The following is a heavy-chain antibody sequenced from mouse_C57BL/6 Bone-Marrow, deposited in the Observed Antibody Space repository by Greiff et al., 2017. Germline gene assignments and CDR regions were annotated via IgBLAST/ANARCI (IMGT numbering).Heavy chain of an antibody. V-gene: IGHV1-18*01. CDR2: INPNNGGT. CDR3: SRLYSNYVWNAMDY. Sequence: VQLQQSGPELVKPGASVKIPCKASGYTFTDYNMDWVKQSHGKSVEWIGDINPNNGGTIYNQKFKGKATLTVDKSSSTAYMELRSLTSEDTAVYYCSRLYSNYVWNAMDYWGQGTSVTVSS. CDR1: GYTFTDYN. D-gene: IGHD2-5*01. J-gene: IGHJ4*01.